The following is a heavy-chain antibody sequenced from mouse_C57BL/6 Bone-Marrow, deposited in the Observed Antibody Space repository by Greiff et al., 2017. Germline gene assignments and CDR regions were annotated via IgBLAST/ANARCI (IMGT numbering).Heavy chain of an antibody. CDR1: GYTFTSYW. J-gene: IGHJ2*01. CDR3: AGSVFDY. Sequence: QVQLQQPGAELVRPGTSVKLSCKASGYTFTSYWMHWVKQRPGQGLEWIGVIDPSDSYTNYTQKFKGKATLPVDTSSSTAYMQLSSLTSEDSAVYYCAGSVFDYWGQGTTLTVSS. D-gene: IGHD1-1*01. CDR2: IDPSDSYT. V-gene: IGHV1-59*01.